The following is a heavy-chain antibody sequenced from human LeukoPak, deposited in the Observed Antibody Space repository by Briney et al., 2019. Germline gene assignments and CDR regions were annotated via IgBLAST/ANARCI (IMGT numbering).Heavy chain of an antibody. Sequence: SETLSLTCTVSGGSISSYYWSWIRQPAGKGLEWIGRIYTSGSTNYNPSLKSPVTMSIDTSKNQFSLKLSSVTAADTAVYYCARDGLYDSSGYYFDAFDIWGQGTMVTVSS. CDR1: GGSISSYY. D-gene: IGHD3-22*01. J-gene: IGHJ3*02. CDR3: ARDGLYDSSGYYFDAFDI. V-gene: IGHV4-4*07. CDR2: IYTSGST.